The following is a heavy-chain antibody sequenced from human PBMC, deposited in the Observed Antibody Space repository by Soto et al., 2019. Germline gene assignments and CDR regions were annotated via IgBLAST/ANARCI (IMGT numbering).Heavy chain of an antibody. CDR2: IYYSGST. CDR1: GGSSSSGDYY. J-gene: IGHJ6*02. CDR3: ARGGLIPPAYYYYGMDV. Sequence: QVQLQESGPGLVKPSQTLSLTCTVSGGSSSSGDYYWSWIRQPPGKGLEWIGYIYYSGSTYYNPSLKSRVTKPVDTSKNQFSLKLSSVTAADTAVYYCARGGLIPPAYYYYGMDVWGQGTTVTVSS. D-gene: IGHD2-21*01. V-gene: IGHV4-30-4*01.